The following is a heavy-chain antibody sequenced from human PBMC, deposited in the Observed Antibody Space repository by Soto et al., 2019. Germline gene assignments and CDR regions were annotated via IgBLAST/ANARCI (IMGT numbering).Heavy chain of an antibody. CDR1: GYTFTGYY. V-gene: IGHV1-2*02. Sequence: ASVKVSCKASGYTFTGYYMHWVRQAPGQGLEWMGWINPNSGGTNYAQKFQGGATMTRDTSITTAYMELSRLRSGDTAVYYCAREPATAKPEGVDFWGQGTLVTVSS. J-gene: IGHJ4*02. CDR2: INPNSGGT. CDR3: AREPATAKPEGVDF. D-gene: IGHD1-1*01.